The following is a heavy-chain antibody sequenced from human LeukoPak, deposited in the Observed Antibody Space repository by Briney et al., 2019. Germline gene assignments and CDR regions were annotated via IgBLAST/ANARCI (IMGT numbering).Heavy chain of an antibody. J-gene: IGHJ2*01. CDR2: IYYSGST. V-gene: IGHV4-61*01. D-gene: IGHD3-10*01. CDR3: ARDLYASGNYRSYWYFDL. CDR1: GGSVSSGSYY. Sequence: PSETLSLTRTVSGGSVSSGSYYWSWIRQPPGKGLEWIGYIYYSGSTNYNPSLKSRVTISVDTSKNRFSLKLSSVTAADTAAYYCARDLYASGNYRSYWYFDLWGRGTLVTVSS.